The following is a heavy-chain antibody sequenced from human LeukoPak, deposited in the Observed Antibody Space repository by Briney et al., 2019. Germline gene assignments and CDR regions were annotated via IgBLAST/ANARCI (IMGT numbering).Heavy chain of an antibody. V-gene: IGHV3-53*01. D-gene: IGHD5-12*01. CDR2: IYSGGST. J-gene: IGHJ4*02. Sequence: GGSLRLSCAVFGFTVTNNHTSWVRQAPGMGLEWVSVIYSGGSTNYADSVEGRFTISRDNSKNTLYLHMNSLRAEDTAVYYCARGRPFYSGYFFDYWGQGTLVTVSS. CDR3: ARGRPFYSGYFFDY. CDR1: GFTVTNNH.